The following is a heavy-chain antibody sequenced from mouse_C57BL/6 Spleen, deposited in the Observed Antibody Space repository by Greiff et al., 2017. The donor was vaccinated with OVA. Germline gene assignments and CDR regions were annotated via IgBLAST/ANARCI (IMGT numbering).Heavy chain of an antibody. Sequence: VKLMESGAELVRPGASVTLSCKASGYTFTDYEMHWVKQTPVHGLEWIGAIDPETGGTAYNQKFKGKAILTADKSSSTAYMELRSLTSEDSAVYYCTRKPYYYGSSPFYAMDYWGQGTSVTVSS. CDR2: IDPETGGT. J-gene: IGHJ4*01. CDR3: TRKPYYYGSSPFYAMDY. V-gene: IGHV1-15*01. D-gene: IGHD1-1*01. CDR1: GYTFTDYE.